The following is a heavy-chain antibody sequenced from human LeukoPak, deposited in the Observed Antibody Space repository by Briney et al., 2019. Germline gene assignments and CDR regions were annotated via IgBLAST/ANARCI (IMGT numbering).Heavy chain of an antibody. CDR3: AADRDATHLNY. CDR2: IKSKVHGGTL. Sequence: GGSLRLSCAASGLTFSDAWMNCLRQAPGKGLQWVGRIKSKVHGGTLEYAAPVKGRFTISRDDSENTLHLQMSSLTTEDTAVYYCAADRDATHLNYWGLGTLVTVSS. V-gene: IGHV3-15*01. J-gene: IGHJ4*02. CDR1: GLTFSDAW.